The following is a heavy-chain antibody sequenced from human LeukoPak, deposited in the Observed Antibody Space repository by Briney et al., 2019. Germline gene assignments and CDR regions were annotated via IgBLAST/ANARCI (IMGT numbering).Heavy chain of an antibody. J-gene: IGHJ4*02. Sequence: GRSLRLSCAASGFTFSSYAMHWVRQAPGKGLEWVAVISYDGSNKYYADSVKGRFTISRDNSKNTLYLQMNSLRAEDTAVYYCARDGIAAAGTDFYYFDYWGQGTLVTVSS. CDR1: GFTFSSYA. CDR2: ISYDGSNK. V-gene: IGHV3-30-3*01. D-gene: IGHD6-13*01. CDR3: ARDGIAAAGTDFYYFDY.